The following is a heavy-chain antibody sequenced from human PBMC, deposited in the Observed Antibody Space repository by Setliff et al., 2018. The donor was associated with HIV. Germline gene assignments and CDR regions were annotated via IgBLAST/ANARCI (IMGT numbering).Heavy chain of an antibody. Sequence: PSETLSLTCTVSVGSVSSGNHYWSWIRQPAGKGLEWIGRIYTSGSTNYNPSLKSRVTMSLDTSKNQFSLNLKSVTAADTALYYCATTGQGRAYFDFWGQGSLVTVSS. D-gene: IGHD2-21*01. CDR2: IYTSGST. CDR1: VGSVSSGNHY. CDR3: ATTGQGRAYFDF. V-gene: IGHV4-61*02. J-gene: IGHJ4*02.